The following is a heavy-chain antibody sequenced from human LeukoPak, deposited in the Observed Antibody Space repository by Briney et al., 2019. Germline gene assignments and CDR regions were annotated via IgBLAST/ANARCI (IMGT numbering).Heavy chain of an antibody. CDR3: ARMLCGYSYACLDY. Sequence: ASVKASCKASGYTFTGYYMHWVRQAPGQGLEWMGWINPNSGGTNYAQKFQGRVTMTRDTSISTAYMELSRLRSDDTAVYYCARMLCGYSYACLDYWGQGTLVTVSS. J-gene: IGHJ4*02. V-gene: IGHV1-2*02. CDR2: INPNSGGT. CDR1: GYTFTGYY. D-gene: IGHD5-18*01.